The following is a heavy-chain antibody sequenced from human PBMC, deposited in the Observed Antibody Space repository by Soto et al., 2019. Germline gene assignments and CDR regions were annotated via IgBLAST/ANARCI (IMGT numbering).Heavy chain of an antibody. J-gene: IGHJ6*02. CDR3: ARDRSSSWYSVYYYYGMDV. D-gene: IGHD6-13*01. V-gene: IGHV1-18*01. Sequence: ASVKVSCKASGYTFTSYGIGWVRQAPGQGLEWMGWISAYNGNTNYAQKLQGRVTMTTDTSTSTAYMELRSLRSDDTAVYYCARDRSSSWYSVYYYYGMDVWGQGTTVTVSS. CDR2: ISAYNGNT. CDR1: GYTFTSYG.